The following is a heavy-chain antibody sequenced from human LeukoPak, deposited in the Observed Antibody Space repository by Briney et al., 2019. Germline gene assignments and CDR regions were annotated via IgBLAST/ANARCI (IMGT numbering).Heavy chain of an antibody. V-gene: IGHV3-74*01. J-gene: IGHJ4*02. D-gene: IGHD6-19*01. CDR2: INSDGSST. CDR1: GFTFSNYW. CDR3: ARDRNGIAVAVRY. Sequence: GGSLRLSCAASGFTFSNYWMHWVRQAPGKGLVWVSRINSDGSSTSYADSVKGRFTISRDNAKNTLYLQMNSLRAEDTAVYYCARDRNGIAVAVRYWGQGTLVTVSS.